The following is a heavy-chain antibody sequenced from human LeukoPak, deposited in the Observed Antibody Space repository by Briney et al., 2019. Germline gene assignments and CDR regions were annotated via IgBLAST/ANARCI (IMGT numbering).Heavy chain of an antibody. CDR1: GFTFSDYY. V-gene: IGHV3-11*01. CDR2: ISSSGSTI. CDR3: HTSSGSWSPDAFDI. J-gene: IGHJ3*02. D-gene: IGHD6-13*01. Sequence: PGGSLRLSCAASGFTFSDYYMSWIRQAPGKGLEWVSYISSSGSTIYYADSVKGRFTISRDNAKNSLYLQMNSLRAEDTAVYYCHTSSGSWSPDAFDIWGQGTMVTVSS.